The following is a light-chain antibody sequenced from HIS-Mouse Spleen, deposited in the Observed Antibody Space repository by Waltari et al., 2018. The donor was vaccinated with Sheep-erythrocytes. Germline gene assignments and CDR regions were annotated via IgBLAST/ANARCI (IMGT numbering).Light chain of an antibody. CDR2: LGS. CDR1: QSLLRSNGYNY. V-gene: IGKV2-28*01. Sequence: DIVMTQSPLSLPVTPGEPAPIPCTSSQSLLRSNGYNYLDWYLQKPGQSPQLLIYLGSNRASGVPDRFSGSGSGTDFTLKISRVEAEDVGVYYCMQALQTPRTFGQGTKVEIK. J-gene: IGKJ1*01. CDR3: MQALQTPRT.